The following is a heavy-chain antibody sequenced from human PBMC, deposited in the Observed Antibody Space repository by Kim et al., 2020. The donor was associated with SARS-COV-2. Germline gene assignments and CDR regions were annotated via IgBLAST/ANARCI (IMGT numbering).Heavy chain of an antibody. CDR1: GFTFSSYS. D-gene: IGHD3-22*01. Sequence: GGSLRLSCAASGFTFSSYSMNWVRQAPGKGLEWVSSISSSSSYIYYADSVKGRFTISRDNAKNSLYLQMNSLRAEDTAVYYCAREVLDSSGYYYFDYWGQGTLVTVSS. V-gene: IGHV3-21*01. CDR2: ISSSSSYI. CDR3: AREVLDSSGYYYFDY. J-gene: IGHJ4*02.